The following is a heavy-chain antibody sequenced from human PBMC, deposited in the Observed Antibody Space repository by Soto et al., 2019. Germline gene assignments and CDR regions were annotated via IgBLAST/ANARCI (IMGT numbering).Heavy chain of an antibody. CDR2: IIPILGIA. D-gene: IGHD2-15*01. CDR1: GGTFSSYT. Sequence: SVKVSCKASGGTFSSYTISWVRQAPGQGLEWMGRIIPILGIANYAQKFQGRVTITADKSTSTAYMELSSLRSEDTAVYYCARSPREYCSGGSCYRVGWFEPRGQGTLVTVSS. V-gene: IGHV1-69*02. J-gene: IGHJ5*02. CDR3: ARSPREYCSGGSCYRVGWFEP.